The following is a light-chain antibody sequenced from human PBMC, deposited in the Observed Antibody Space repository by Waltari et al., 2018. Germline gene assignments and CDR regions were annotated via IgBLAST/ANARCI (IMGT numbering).Light chain of an antibody. Sequence: SYELTQPPSVSVSPGQTASITCSGDKLGDKYVCWYQQRSGQSPVVVIYQDTKRPSGIPVRFSGSNSGNTATLTISGTQAMDEADYYCQAWDSTTLLFGGGTKLTVL. J-gene: IGLJ2*01. CDR1: KLGDKY. V-gene: IGLV3-1*01. CDR3: QAWDSTTLL. CDR2: QDT.